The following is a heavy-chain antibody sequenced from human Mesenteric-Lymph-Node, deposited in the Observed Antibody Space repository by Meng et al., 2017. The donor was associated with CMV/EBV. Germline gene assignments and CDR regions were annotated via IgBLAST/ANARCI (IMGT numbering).Heavy chain of an antibody. CDR2: INPNNGVT. D-gene: IGHD4-11*01. CDR1: GYTFTGYF. Sequence: QVQLVQSGAEVKKPGASVRVSCKASGYTFTGYFIHWVRQAPGQGLEWMGWINPNNGVTNYAQKFRGRVTMTGDTSINTVYMGLSGLISDDTAVYYCARGNSPDYWGQGTLVTSPQ. V-gene: IGHV1-2*02. CDR3: ARGNSPDY. J-gene: IGHJ4*02.